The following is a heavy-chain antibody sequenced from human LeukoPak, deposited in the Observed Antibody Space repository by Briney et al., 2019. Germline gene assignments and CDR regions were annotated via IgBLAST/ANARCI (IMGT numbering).Heavy chain of an antibody. V-gene: IGHV3-21*01. Sequence: GGSLRLSCAASGFTFSSYSMNWVRQAPGKGLEWVSSISSSSSYIYYADSVKGRFTISRDNAKNSLYLQMNSLRAEDTAVYYCARDDLYSGSYYAFDIWGQGTMVTVSS. D-gene: IGHD1-26*01. J-gene: IGHJ3*02. CDR3: ARDDLYSGSYYAFDI. CDR2: ISSSSSYI. CDR1: GFTFSSYS.